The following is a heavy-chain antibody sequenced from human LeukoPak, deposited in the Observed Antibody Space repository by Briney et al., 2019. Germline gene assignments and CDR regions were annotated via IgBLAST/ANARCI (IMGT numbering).Heavy chain of an antibody. Sequence: SVKVSCKASGYTFTSYAISWVRLAPGQGLEWMGGITPIFGTPNYAQRFQGRVTITADKSTSTAYMDLSSLRSEDTAVYYCARAMQRGYSYGYNYYYYMDVWGKGTTVTVSS. V-gene: IGHV1-69*06. J-gene: IGHJ6*03. CDR2: ITPIFGTP. CDR1: GYTFTSYA. D-gene: IGHD5-18*01. CDR3: ARAMQRGYSYGYNYYYYMDV.